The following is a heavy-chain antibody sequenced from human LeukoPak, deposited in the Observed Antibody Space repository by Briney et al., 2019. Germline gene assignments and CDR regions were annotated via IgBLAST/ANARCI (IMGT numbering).Heavy chain of an antibody. CDR2: ISAYNGNT. V-gene: IGHV1-18*01. J-gene: IGHJ4*02. CDR1: GYTFTSYG. D-gene: IGHD1-7*01. CDR3: ARVGGITGTTLGEEFGY. Sequence: GASVTVSCKASGYTFTSYGISWVRQAPGQGLEWMGWISAYNGNTNYAQKLQGRVTMTTDTSTSTAYMELRSLRSDDTAVYYCARVGGITGTTLGEEFGYWGQGTLVTVSS.